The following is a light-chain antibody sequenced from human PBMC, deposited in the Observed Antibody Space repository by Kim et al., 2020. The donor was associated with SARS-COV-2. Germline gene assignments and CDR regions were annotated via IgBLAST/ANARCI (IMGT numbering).Light chain of an antibody. V-gene: IGLV3-1*01. Sequence: SYELTQPPSVSVSPGQTATITCSGDKLRSSFVCWYQQKPGQSPVLVIYQDSKRPSGIPERFSGSNSGNTATLTISETQPLDEADYYCQAWDSNTGVFGTG. CDR1: KLRSSF. J-gene: IGLJ1*01. CDR2: QDS. CDR3: QAWDSNTGV.